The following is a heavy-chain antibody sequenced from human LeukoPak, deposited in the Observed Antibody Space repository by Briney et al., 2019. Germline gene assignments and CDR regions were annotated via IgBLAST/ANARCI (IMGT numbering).Heavy chain of an antibody. V-gene: IGHV4-4*07. D-gene: IGHD2-8*01. J-gene: IGHJ5*02. CDR1: GGSISPYN. CDR2: IYRSGTA. CDR3: ARYHGVGPRSTNYFDP. Sequence: SETLSLTCSVSGGSISPYNWSWIRPPAGKGLEWIGRIYRSGTADYNPSLESRVTISVDRSKNQLSLKLTSVTAADTAVYYCARYHGVGPRSTNYFDPWGQGTLVTVSS.